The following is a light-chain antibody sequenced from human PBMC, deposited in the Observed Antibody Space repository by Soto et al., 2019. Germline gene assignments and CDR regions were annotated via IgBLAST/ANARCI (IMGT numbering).Light chain of an antibody. V-gene: IGLV2-8*01. CDR2: EVS. CDR3: SSYAGSSIGV. Sequence: QSAMPQPPSASGSPGQSVTISCTGTSSDVGGYNYVSWYQQHPGKAPKLMIYEVSKRPSGVPDRFSGSKSGNTASLTVSGLQAEDEADYYCSSYAGSSIGVCGTGTKLTVL. CDR1: SSDVGGYNY. J-gene: IGLJ1*01.